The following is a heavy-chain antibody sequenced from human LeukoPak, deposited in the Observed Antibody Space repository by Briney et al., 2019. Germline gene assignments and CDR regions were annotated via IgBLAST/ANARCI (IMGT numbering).Heavy chain of an antibody. CDR2: IKQDGSEK. V-gene: IGHV3-7*01. Sequence: GGSLRLSCAASGFTFSSYWMSWVRQAPGKGLEWVANIKQDGSEKYYVDSVKGRFTISRDNAKNSLYLQMNSLRAEDTAVYYCARDRQYYDILTGYYYYYGMDVWGQGTTVTVSS. CDR1: GFTFSSYW. J-gene: IGHJ6*02. D-gene: IGHD3-9*01. CDR3: ARDRQYYDILTGYYYYYGMDV.